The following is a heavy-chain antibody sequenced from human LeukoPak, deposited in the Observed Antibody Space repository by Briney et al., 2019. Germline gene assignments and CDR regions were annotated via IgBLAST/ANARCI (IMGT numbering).Heavy chain of an antibody. Sequence: SETLSLTCTVSGCSISSGSYYWSWIRQPPGKGLEWIGYIYYSGSTYYNPSLKSRVTISVDTSKNQFSLKLSSVTAADTAVYYCAREGVWAIFDYWGQGTLVTVSS. J-gene: IGHJ4*02. V-gene: IGHV4-30-4*08. CDR1: GCSISSGSYY. D-gene: IGHD3-10*01. CDR2: IYYSGST. CDR3: AREGVWAIFDY.